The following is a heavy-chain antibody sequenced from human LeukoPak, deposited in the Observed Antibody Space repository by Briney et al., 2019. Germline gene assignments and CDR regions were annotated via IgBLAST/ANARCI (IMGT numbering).Heavy chain of an antibody. J-gene: IGHJ5*02. CDR1: GGSISTYY. CDR3: ARGPEFRFFNWFDP. V-gene: IGHV4-59*12. D-gene: IGHD3-3*01. CDR2: IYYTGTT. Sequence: SETLSLTCSVSGGSISTYYWSWIRQLPGKGLEWIGYIYYTGTTNYNPSLKSRVTISVDTSKNQFSLKLSSVTAADTAVYYCARGPEFRFFNWFDPWGQGTLVTVSS.